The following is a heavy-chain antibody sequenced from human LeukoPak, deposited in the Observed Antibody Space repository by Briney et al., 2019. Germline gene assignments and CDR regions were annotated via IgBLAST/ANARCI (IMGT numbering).Heavy chain of an antibody. V-gene: IGHV1-2*02. J-gene: IGHJ4*02. CDR3: ARVYYYYDSSGILTLYFDY. Sequence: ASVKVSCKAVGYTFTSHYLHWVRQAPGQGLEWMGWVNPTSGGTNYAQKFQGRVTMTRDTSISTAYMELSRLRSDDTAVYYCARVYYYYDSSGILTLYFDYWGQGTLVTVSS. CDR1: GYTFTSHY. CDR2: VNPTSGGT. D-gene: IGHD3-22*01.